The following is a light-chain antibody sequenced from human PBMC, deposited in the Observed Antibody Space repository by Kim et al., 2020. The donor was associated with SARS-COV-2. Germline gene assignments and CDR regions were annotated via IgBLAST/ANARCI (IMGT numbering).Light chain of an antibody. Sequence: VSPGQTASITCAAGERVSSNFGWYQQKPGQAPGLVIYDESTRATGIPARFSGSGSGTKFTFTISSLQSEDVADYYCQQYDNWTPTFGQGTKVDIK. CDR2: DES. J-gene: IGKJ1*01. CDR3: QQYDNWTPT. V-gene: IGKV3-15*01. CDR1: ERVSSN.